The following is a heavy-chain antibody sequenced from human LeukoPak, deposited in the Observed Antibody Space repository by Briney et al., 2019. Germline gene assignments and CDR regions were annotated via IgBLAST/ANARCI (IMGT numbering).Heavy chain of an antibody. CDR1: GGSISSYY. D-gene: IGHD5-24*01. V-gene: IGHV4-59*01. Sequence: SETLSLTCTVSGGSISSYYWSWIRQPPGKGLEWIGYIYYSGSTNYNPSLKSRVTISVDTSKNQFSLKLSSVTAADTAVYYCARDRVLNWLDPWGQGTLVTVSS. J-gene: IGHJ5*02. CDR2: IYYSGST. CDR3: ARDRVLNWLDP.